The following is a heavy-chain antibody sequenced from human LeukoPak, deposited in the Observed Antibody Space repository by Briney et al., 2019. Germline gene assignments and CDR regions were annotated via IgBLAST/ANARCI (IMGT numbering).Heavy chain of an antibody. CDR2: IRSKGNSYAT. D-gene: IGHD3-22*01. V-gene: IGHV3-73*01. CDR3: TREDSSEPLAFDY. J-gene: IGHJ4*02. Sequence: GGSLRLSCAASGFTFSGSAIHWVRQASGKGLEWVGRIRSKGNSYATAYAASVKDRFTISRDDSKNTGYLQMNSLKTEDTAVYYCTREDSSEPLAFDYWGQGTLVTVSS. CDR1: GFTFSGSA.